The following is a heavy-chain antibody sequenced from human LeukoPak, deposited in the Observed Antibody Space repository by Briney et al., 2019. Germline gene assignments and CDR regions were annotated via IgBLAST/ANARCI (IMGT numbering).Heavy chain of an antibody. CDR1: GFSFEDYA. D-gene: IGHD3-22*01. V-gene: IGHV3-9*01. CDR3: AKAWYYYNTSAYPFDP. CDR2: ISWDGYSI. Sequence: GRSLRLSCVGTGFSFEDYAMHWVRQVPGKGLEWVSGISWDGYSIGYADSVKGRFIISRDNAKNSLYLEMNSLRVEDTALYYCAKAWYYYNTSAYPFDPWGQGTLVTVSS. J-gene: IGHJ5*02.